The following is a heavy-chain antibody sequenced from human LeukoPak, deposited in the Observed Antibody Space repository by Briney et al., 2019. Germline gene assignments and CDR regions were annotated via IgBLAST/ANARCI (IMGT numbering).Heavy chain of an antibody. J-gene: IGHJ4*02. Sequence: ASVKVSCKASGGTFSSYTISWVRQAPGQGLEWMGRIIPILGIANYAQKFQGRVTMTRNTSISTAYMELSSLRSEDTAVYYCARGKYCSSTSCKDYWGQGTLVTVSS. CDR3: ARGKYCSSTSCKDY. D-gene: IGHD2-2*01. V-gene: IGHV1-69*02. CDR1: GGTFSSYT. CDR2: IIPILGIA.